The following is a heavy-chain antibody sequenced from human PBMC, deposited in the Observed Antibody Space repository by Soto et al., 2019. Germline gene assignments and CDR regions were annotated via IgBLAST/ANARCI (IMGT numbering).Heavy chain of an antibody. CDR2: IIPILGIA. CDR1: GGTFSSYT. CDR3: AREGVYYYGSGRMDL. J-gene: IGHJ6*02. V-gene: IGHV1-69*02. Sequence: SVKVSCKASGGTFSSYTISWVRQAPGQGLEWMGRIIPILGIANYAQKFQGRVTITADKSTSTAYMELSSLRSEDTAVYYCAREGVYYYGSGRMDLWGQGTTVTVSS. D-gene: IGHD3-10*01.